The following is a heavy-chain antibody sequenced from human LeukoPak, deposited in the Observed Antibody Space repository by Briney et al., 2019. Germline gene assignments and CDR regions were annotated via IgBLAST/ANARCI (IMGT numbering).Heavy chain of an antibody. Sequence: SETLSLTCTVSGGSISDYYWNWIRQPPGKGLERIGYIYYSGSTNYNPSLKSRVTISLDTSKNQFSLKLSSVTAADTAVYYCARAILSGYPDSWGQGTLVIVFS. CDR2: IYYSGST. V-gene: IGHV4-59*01. CDR3: ARAILSGYPDS. CDR1: GGSISDYY. J-gene: IGHJ4*02. D-gene: IGHD3-3*01.